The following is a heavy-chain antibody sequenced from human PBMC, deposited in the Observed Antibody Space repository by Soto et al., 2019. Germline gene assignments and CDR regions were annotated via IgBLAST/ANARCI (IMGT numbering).Heavy chain of an antibody. CDR1: GFTFSSYA. J-gene: IGHJ4*02. D-gene: IGHD3-10*01. V-gene: IGHV3-23*01. CDR3: AKDLRFGELLAYYFDY. CDR2: ISGSGGST. Sequence: GGSLRLSCAASGFTFSSYAMSWVRQGPGKGLEWVSAISGSGGSTFYADSVKGRFTISRDNSKNTLYLQMNSLRAEDTAVYYCAKDLRFGELLAYYFDYWGQGTLVTVSS.